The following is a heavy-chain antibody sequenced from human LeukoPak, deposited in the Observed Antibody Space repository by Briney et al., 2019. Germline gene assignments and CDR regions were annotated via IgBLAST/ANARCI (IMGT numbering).Heavy chain of an antibody. Sequence: GGSLCLTCAASGFTVSSNYMSWVRQAPGKGLEWVSTIYSGGSTYYADSVKGRFTISRDTSKNTLYLQMNSLRGEDTAVYYCAKNGYTSGWYRNWGQGTLVTVSS. J-gene: IGHJ4*02. V-gene: IGHV3-53*01. D-gene: IGHD6-19*01. CDR2: IYSGGST. CDR1: GFTVSSNY. CDR3: AKNGYTSGWYRN.